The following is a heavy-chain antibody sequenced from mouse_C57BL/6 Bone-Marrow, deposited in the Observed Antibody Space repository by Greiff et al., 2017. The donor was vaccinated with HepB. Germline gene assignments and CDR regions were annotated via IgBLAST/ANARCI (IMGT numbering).Heavy chain of an antibody. CDR1: GFTFSDYG. J-gene: IGHJ2*01. CDR2: ISSGSSTI. CDR3: ARGHYGSSYFDY. V-gene: IGHV5-17*01. D-gene: IGHD1-1*01. Sequence: EVKVVESGGGLVKPGGSLKLSCAASGFTFSDYGMHWVRQAPEKGLEWVAYISSGSSTIYYADTVKGRFTISRDNAKNTLFLQMTSLRSEDTAMYYCARGHYGSSYFDYWGQGTTLTVSS.